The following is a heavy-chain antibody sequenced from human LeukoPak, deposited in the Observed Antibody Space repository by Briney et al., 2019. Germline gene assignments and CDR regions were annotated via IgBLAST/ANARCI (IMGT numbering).Heavy chain of an antibody. D-gene: IGHD3-22*01. CDR3: ARESDYYDSRRRFDY. CDR2: INPSGGRT. V-gene: IGHV1-46*01. CDR1: GYTFTNYY. Sequence: GASVKVSCTASGYTFTNYYMHWVRQAPGQGLEWMGMINPSGGRTSYAQKLQGRVTMTRDTSTSTVYMEMSSLRSEDTAVYYCARESDYYDSRRRFDYWGQGTLVTVSS. J-gene: IGHJ4*02.